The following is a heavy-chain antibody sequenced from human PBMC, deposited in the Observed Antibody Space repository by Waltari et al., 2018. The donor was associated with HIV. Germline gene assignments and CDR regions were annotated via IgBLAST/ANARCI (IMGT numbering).Heavy chain of an antibody. Sequence: EVQLVESGGGLVKPGGYLRLACAASGFTFRGHTMNWVRQAPGKGLEWVSSISSSGTYIYYVDSVQGRFTISRDNAKNSLYLQMNSLRVEDTAIYYCAKVDTHGYLPYNWGQGTLVTVSS. CDR1: GFTFRGHT. V-gene: IGHV3-21*01. CDR3: AKVDTHGYLPYN. CDR2: ISSSGTYI. D-gene: IGHD5-12*01. J-gene: IGHJ4*02.